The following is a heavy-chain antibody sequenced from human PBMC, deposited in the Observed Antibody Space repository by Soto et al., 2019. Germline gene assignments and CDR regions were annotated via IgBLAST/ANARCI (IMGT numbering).Heavy chain of an antibody. CDR2: IIPIFGTA. J-gene: IGHJ4*02. Sequence: QVQLVQSGAEVKKPGSSVKVSCKASGGTFSSYAITWVRQAPGQGLEWMGGIIPIFGTANYAQKFQGRVTSAADESTSTAYMELSSLRSEDTAVYYCAADYYDTSGYYFAYWGQGALVTVSS. CDR1: GGTFSSYA. CDR3: AADYYDTSGYYFAY. V-gene: IGHV1-69*01. D-gene: IGHD3-22*01.